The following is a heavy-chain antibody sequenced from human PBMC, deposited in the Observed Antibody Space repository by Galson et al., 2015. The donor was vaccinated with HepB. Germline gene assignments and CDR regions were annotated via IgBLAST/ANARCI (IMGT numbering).Heavy chain of an antibody. CDR3: TRVNIAVAGTSPFDY. D-gene: IGHD6-19*01. J-gene: IGHJ4*02. CDR1: GFTFSSYG. CDR2: IWYDGSNK. Sequence: SLRLSCAASGFTFSSYGMHWVRQAPGKGLEWAAVIWYDGSNKYYADSVKGRFTISRDNSKNTLYLQMNSLRAEDTAVYYCTRVNIAVAGTSPFDYWGQGTLVTVSS. V-gene: IGHV3-33*01.